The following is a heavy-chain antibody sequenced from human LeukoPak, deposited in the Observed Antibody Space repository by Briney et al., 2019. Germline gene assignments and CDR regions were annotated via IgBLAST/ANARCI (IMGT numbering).Heavy chain of an antibody. J-gene: IGHJ3*02. CDR3: AKVSRGYYDSSGYSLGAFDI. CDR2: ISGSGGST. V-gene: IGHV3-23*01. D-gene: IGHD3-22*01. Sequence: PGGSLRLXCAASGFTFSSYAMSWVRQAPGKGLEWVSAISGSGGSTYYADSVKGRFTISRDNSKNTLYLQMNSLRAEDTAVYYCAKVSRGYYDSSGYSLGAFDIWGQGTMVTVSS. CDR1: GFTFSSYA.